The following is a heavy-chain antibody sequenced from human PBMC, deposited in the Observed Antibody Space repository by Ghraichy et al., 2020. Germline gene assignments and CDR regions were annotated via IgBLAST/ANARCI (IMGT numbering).Heavy chain of an antibody. CDR1: GGSFSGYY. CDR3: ARWYQLLEYFDL. Sequence: SETLSLTCAVYGGSFSGYYWSWIRQPPGKGLEWIGEINHSGSTNYNPSLKSRVTISVDTSKNQFSLKLSSVTAADTAVYYCARWYQLLEYFDLWGRGTLVTVSS. J-gene: IGHJ2*01. V-gene: IGHV4-34*01. CDR2: INHSGST. D-gene: IGHD2-2*01.